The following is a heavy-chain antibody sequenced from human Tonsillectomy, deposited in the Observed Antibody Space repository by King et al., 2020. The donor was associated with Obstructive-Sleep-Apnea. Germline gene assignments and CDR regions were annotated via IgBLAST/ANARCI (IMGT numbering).Heavy chain of an antibody. CDR1: GGTFSSYA. Sequence: QLVQSGAEVKKPGSSVKVSCKASGGTFSSYAISWVRQAPGQGLEWMGGIIPIFGTANYAQKFQGRVTITADESTSTAYMELSSLRSEDTAVYYCARERRPGIAVAGTRRAYYYYGMDVWGQGTTVTVSS. V-gene: IGHV1-69*12. CDR2: IIPIFGTA. CDR3: ARERRPGIAVAGTRRAYYYYGMDV. D-gene: IGHD6-19*01. J-gene: IGHJ6*02.